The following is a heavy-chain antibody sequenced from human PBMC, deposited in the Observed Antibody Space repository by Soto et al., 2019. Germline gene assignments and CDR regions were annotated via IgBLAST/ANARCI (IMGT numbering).Heavy chain of an antibody. CDR2: IWFDGSKK. CDR1: GFTFRSYG. D-gene: IGHD2-2*01. V-gene: IGHV3-33*01. Sequence: GGSLRLSCAASGFTFRSYGIHWVRQAPGKGLEWVALIWFDGSKKYYVDSVKGRFAVSRDNSKNTLYLQMNSLRVEDTAVYYRARDRLVPYGYGMDVWGQGTTVTVSS. CDR3: ARDRLVPYGYGMDV. J-gene: IGHJ6*02.